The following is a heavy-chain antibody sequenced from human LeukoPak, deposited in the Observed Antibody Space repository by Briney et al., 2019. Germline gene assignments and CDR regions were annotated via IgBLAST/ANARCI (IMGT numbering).Heavy chain of an antibody. CDR3: AAGPAAGTFYYYYMDV. CDR1: GFTFTSSA. D-gene: IGHD6-13*01. Sequence: SVKVSCKASGFTFTSSAVQWVRQARGQRLEWIGWIVVGSGNTNYAQKVQERVTITRDMSTSTAYMELSSLRSEDTAVYYCAAGPAAGTFYYYYMDVWGKGTTVTVSS. V-gene: IGHV1-58*01. CDR2: IVVGSGNT. J-gene: IGHJ6*03.